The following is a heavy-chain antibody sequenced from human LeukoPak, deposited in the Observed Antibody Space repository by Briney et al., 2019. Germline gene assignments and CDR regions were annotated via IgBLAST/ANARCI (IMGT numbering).Heavy chain of an antibody. CDR1: GFTFSSYA. CDR3: ARGAPGDYYDSSGYSPFDY. Sequence: PGRSLRLSCAASGFTFSSYAMHWVRQAPGKGLEWVAVISYDGSNKYYADSVKGRFTISRDNSKNTLYLQMNSLRAEDTAVYYCARGAPGDYYDSSGYSPFDYWGQGTLVTVSS. CDR2: ISYDGSNK. D-gene: IGHD3-22*01. V-gene: IGHV3-30-3*01. J-gene: IGHJ4*02.